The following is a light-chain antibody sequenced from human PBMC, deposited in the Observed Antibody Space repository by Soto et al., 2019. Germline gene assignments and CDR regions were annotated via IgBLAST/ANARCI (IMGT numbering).Light chain of an antibody. CDR3: QQHGSSTIT. V-gene: IGKV3-20*01. Sequence: EIVLTQSPATLSLSPGERATLSCRDSQSVRSYLAWYQQKPGQTPRLFVYGASNRETGIPDRFSCSGAGTECTRTISRLEPEDVEVDYCQQHGSSTITFGQGTRLEIK. CDR1: QSVRSY. CDR2: GAS. J-gene: IGKJ5*01.